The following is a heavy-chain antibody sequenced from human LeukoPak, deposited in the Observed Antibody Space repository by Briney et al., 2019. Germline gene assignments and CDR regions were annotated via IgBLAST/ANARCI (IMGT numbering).Heavy chain of an antibody. Sequence: PGGSLRLSCAASGFTFSSYGMHWVRQAPGKGLEWVAFIRYDGSNKYYADSVKGRFTISRDNPKNTLYLQMNSLRAEDTAVYYCARRSGIAVAGAFDYWGQGTLVTVSS. CDR2: IRYDGSNK. D-gene: IGHD6-19*01. V-gene: IGHV3-30*02. CDR1: GFTFSSYG. CDR3: ARRSGIAVAGAFDY. J-gene: IGHJ4*02.